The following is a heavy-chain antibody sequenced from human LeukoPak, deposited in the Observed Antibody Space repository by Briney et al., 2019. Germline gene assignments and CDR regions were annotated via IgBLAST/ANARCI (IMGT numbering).Heavy chain of an antibody. D-gene: IGHD3-10*01. Sequence: PGGSLRLSCAASGFTFSSYGMHWVRQAPGKGLEWVAVISYDGSNKYYADSVKGRFTISRDNSKNTLYLPMNSLRAEDTAVYYCAKDPYYYGSGSYSLFDYWGQGTLVTVSS. CDR3: AKDPYYYGSGSYSLFDY. V-gene: IGHV3-30*18. CDR1: GFTFSSYG. CDR2: ISYDGSNK. J-gene: IGHJ4*02.